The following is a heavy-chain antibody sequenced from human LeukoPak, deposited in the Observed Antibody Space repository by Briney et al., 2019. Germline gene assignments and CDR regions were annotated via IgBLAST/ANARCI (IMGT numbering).Heavy chain of an antibody. CDR1: GYPISSGYY. CDR3: ALLVDY. D-gene: IGHD3-10*01. CDR2: IYHSGST. J-gene: IGHJ4*02. Sequence: SETLSLTCTVSGYPISSGYYWGWIRQPPGKGLEWIGSIYHSGSTYYNPSLKSRVTISVDTSKNQFSLKLSSVTAADTAVYYCALLVDYWGQGTLVTVSS. V-gene: IGHV4-38-2*02.